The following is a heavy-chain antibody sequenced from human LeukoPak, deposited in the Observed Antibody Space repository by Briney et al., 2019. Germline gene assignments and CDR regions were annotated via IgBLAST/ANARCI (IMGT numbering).Heavy chain of an antibody. J-gene: IGHJ4*02. D-gene: IGHD2-2*01. CDR1: GLNFDEYA. V-gene: IGHV3-43*02. CDR3: TKDRYCTTPSCPLDY. CDR2: ISGDGSRT. Sequence: PGGSLRLSCAASGLNFDEYAMYWVRQAPGKGLEWVSLISGDGSRTYYADSVKGRFTISRDNSKNSLYLQMNSLRPEDTALYYCTKDRYCTTPSCPLDYWGQGTLVTVSS.